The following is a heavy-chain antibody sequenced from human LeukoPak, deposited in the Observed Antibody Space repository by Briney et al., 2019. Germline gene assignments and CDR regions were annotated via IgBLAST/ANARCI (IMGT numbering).Heavy chain of an antibody. D-gene: IGHD2-2*01. Sequence: NSSETLSLTCTVSGGSISSYYWSWIRQPPGKGLEWIGYIYYSGSTNYNPSLKSRVTISEDTSKNQFSLKLSSVTAADTAVYYCARLARAIVVVPAAADYWGQGTLVTVSS. J-gene: IGHJ4*02. CDR3: ARLARAIVVVPAAADY. CDR2: IYYSGST. V-gene: IGHV4-59*01. CDR1: GGSISSYY.